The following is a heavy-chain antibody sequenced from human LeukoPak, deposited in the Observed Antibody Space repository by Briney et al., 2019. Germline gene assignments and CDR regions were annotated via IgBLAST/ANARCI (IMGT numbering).Heavy chain of an antibody. CDR2: ISSSSSDI. CDR3: ARGKYSSSWYEEGYYFDY. Sequence: PGGSLRLSCAASGFTFSSYSMNWVRQAPAKGLEWVSSISSSSSDIYYADSVKERFTICRDNAKNSLYLQMNRLRAEDTAVYYCARGKYSSSWYEEGYYFDYWGQGTLVTVSS. J-gene: IGHJ4*02. CDR1: GFTFSSYS. D-gene: IGHD6-13*01. V-gene: IGHV3-21*01.